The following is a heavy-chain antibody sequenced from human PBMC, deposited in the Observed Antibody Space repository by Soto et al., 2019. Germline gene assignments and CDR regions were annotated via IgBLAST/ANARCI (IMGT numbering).Heavy chain of an antibody. CDR2: ISGSGGST. CDR3: ARGYSYGPRIDY. J-gene: IGHJ4*02. CDR1: GFTFSSYA. Sequence: GGSLRLSCAASGFTFSSYAISWVRQAPGKGLEWVSAISGSGGSTYYADSLKGRFTISRDNSKNTLYLQMNSLRAEDTAVYYCARGYSYGPRIDYWGQGTLVTVSS. D-gene: IGHD5-18*01. V-gene: IGHV3-23*01.